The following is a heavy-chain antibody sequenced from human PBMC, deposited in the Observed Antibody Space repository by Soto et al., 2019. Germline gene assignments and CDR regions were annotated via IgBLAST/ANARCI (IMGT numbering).Heavy chain of an antibody. Sequence: PSVKVSCKASGYTFTSYGISWVRQAPGQGLEWMGGIIPIFGTANYAQKFQGRVTITADESTSTAYMELSSLRSEDTAVYYCARSIKTVTYYYYYGMDVWGQGTTVTVSS. CDR2: IIPIFGTA. J-gene: IGHJ6*02. D-gene: IGHD4-4*01. CDR1: GYTFTSYG. V-gene: IGHV1-69*13. CDR3: ARSIKTVTYYYYYGMDV.